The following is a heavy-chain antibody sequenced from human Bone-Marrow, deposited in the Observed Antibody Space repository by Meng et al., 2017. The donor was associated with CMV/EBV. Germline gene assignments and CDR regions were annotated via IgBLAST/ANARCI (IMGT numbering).Heavy chain of an antibody. D-gene: IGHD2-2*01. CDR2: ISWNSGSI. CDR3: AKDRGRGSTSSGYAFDI. CDR1: GFTFDDYA. V-gene: IGHV3-9*03. Sequence: SLKISCAASGFTFDDYAMHWVRQAPGKGLEWVSGISWNSGSIGYADSVKGRFTISRDNAKNSLYLQMNSLRAEDMALYYCAKDRGRGSTSSGYAFDIWGQGKMVTVSS. J-gene: IGHJ3*02.